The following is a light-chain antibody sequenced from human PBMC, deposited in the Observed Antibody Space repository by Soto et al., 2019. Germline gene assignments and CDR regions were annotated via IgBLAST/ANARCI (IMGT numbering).Light chain of an antibody. V-gene: IGLV1-51*02. CDR2: ENN. CDR3: GTWDSSLRAVV. CDR1: SSNIGNNY. Sequence: QSVLTQPPSVSAAPGQKVTISCSGSSSNIGNNYVSWYQQLPGTAPQLLICENNKRPSGIPDRFSGSKSGTSATLGITGLQTGDEAHYYCGTWDSSLRAVVFGGGTKLTVL. J-gene: IGLJ2*01.